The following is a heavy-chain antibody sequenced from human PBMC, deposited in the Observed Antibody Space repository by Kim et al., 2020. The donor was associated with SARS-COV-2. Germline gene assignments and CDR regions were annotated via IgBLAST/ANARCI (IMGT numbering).Heavy chain of an antibody. CDR2: SSRYI. D-gene: IGHD6-13*01. V-gene: IGHV3-21*01. J-gene: IGHJ4*02. Sequence: SSRYIYYADSVKGRFTISRDSAKNSLYLQMNSLRAEDTAVYYCATSWDYWGQGTLVTVSS. CDR3: ATSWDY.